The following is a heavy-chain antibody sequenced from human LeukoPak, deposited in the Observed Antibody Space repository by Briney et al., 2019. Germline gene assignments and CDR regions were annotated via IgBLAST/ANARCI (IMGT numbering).Heavy chain of an antibody. CDR1: GFTFEDFS. D-gene: IGHD1-26*01. CDR2: IDWDGGIT. J-gene: IGHJ4*02. CDR3: AKDSFVATTSYLDS. Sequence: PGGSLRLSCAASGFTFEDFSMHWVRQVPGKGLEWIPLIDWDGGITYYADSVKGRFTVSRDNSKSSLYLHLNSLTPEDTAFYYCAKDSFVATTSYLDSWGQGTLVTVSS. V-gene: IGHV3-43*01.